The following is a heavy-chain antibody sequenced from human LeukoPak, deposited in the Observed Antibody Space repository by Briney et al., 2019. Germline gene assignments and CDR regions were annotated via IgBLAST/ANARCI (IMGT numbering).Heavy chain of an antibody. CDR2: IIPILGIA. D-gene: IGHD6-19*01. CDR1: GGTFSSYA. V-gene: IGHV1-69*04. J-gene: IGHJ3*02. CDR3: ARSSGWYQDAFDI. Sequence: SVKVSCKASGGTFSSYAISWVRQAPGRGLEWMGRIIPILGIANYAQKFQGRVTITADKSTSTAYMELSSLRSEDTAVYYCARSSGWYQDAFDIWGQGTMVTVSS.